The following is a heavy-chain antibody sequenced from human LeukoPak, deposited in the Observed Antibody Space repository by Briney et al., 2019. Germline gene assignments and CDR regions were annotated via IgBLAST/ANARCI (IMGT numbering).Heavy chain of an antibody. J-gene: IGHJ4*02. V-gene: IGHV3-23*01. Sequence: GGSLRLSCAASGFTFSNYGMSWVRQAPGKGLEWVSAISGSGGSTYYADSVKGRFTISRDNAKKSVYLQMNSLRAEDTAVYYCARDGIMTNSAWDFDYWGQGTLVTVSS. CDR1: GFTFSNYG. CDR2: ISGSGGST. D-gene: IGHD6-19*01. CDR3: ARDGIMTNSAWDFDY.